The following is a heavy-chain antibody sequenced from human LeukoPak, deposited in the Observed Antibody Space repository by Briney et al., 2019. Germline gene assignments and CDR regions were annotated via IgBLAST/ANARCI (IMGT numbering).Heavy chain of an antibody. V-gene: IGHV3-53*01. D-gene: IGHD2-2*01. CDR1: GFTVSSNY. Sequence: GGSLRLSCTASGFTVSSNYMSWVRQAPGKGLEWVSIIYSGGTTYYADSVKGRFTISRDNSKNTLYLQMNSLRAEDTAVYYCARAVGGYYFDYWGQGTLVTVSS. CDR3: ARAVGGYYFDY. CDR2: IYSGGTT. J-gene: IGHJ4*02.